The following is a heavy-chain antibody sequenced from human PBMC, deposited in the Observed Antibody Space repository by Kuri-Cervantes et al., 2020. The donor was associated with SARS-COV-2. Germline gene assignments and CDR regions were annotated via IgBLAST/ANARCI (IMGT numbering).Heavy chain of an antibody. CDR1: GFTFGDYA. CDR2: ISYDGSNK. Sequence: GESLKISCTASGFTFGDYAMSWVRQAPGKGLEWVAVISYDGSNKYYADSVKGRFTISRDNSKNTLYLQMNSLRAEDTAVYYCARSPPLGYFDLWGRGTLVTVSS. J-gene: IGHJ2*01. V-gene: IGHV3-30-3*01. CDR3: ARSPPLGYFDL.